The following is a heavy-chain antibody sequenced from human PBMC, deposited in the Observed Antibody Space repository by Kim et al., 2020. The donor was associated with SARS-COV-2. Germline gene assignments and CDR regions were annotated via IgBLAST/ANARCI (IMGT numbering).Heavy chain of an antibody. Sequence: YNPSLKTRVTILVDTSKNQFSLTLSSVTAADTAVYYCARDRSGGHAAFDVWGQGTVVTVSS. J-gene: IGHJ3*01. V-gene: IGHV4-30-2*05. CDR3: ARDRSGGHAAFDV. D-gene: IGHD2-8*02.